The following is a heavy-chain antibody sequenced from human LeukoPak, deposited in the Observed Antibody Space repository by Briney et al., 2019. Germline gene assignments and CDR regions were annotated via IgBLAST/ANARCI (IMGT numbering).Heavy chain of an antibody. CDR3: ARRDIVKGGFDY. V-gene: IGHV4-39*01. CDR2: IYHSGST. J-gene: IGHJ4*02. D-gene: IGHD3-16*02. CDR1: GDPVNTRRYY. Sequence: PSETLSLTCPVSGDPVNTRRYYWGWIRQPPGKGLEWIGSIYHSGSTYYEPSLRSRVTISIDTSRNQFSLNLTSVTAADTAVYFCARRDIVKGGFDYWGQGTLVTVSS.